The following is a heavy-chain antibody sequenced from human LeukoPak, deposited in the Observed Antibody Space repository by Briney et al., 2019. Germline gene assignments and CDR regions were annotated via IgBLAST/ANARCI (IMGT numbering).Heavy chain of an antibody. CDR1: GFTFSSYG. J-gene: IGHJ4*02. D-gene: IGHD3-22*01. V-gene: IGHV3-33*01. CDR2: IWYDGSNK. Sequence: PGRSLRLSCAASGFTFSSYGMHWVRQAPGKGLEWVAVIWYDGSNKYYADSVKGRFTISRDNSKNTLYLQMNSLRAEDTAVYYCARDQGKGYYDSSGYFGYWGQGTLVTVSS. CDR3: ARDQGKGYYDSSGYFGY.